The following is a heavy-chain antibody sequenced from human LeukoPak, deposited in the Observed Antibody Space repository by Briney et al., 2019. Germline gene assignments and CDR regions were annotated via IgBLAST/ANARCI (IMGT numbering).Heavy chain of an antibody. CDR1: GFTFSSYA. V-gene: IGHV3-13*01. CDR2: IGTAGDT. D-gene: IGHD6-19*01. CDR3: ARLTGSGWNHFDY. Sequence: GGSLRLSCAASGFTFSSYAMSWVRQATGKGLEWVSGIGTAGDTYYPGSVKGRFTISRENGKNSLYLQMNSLRVEDTAVYYCARLTGSGWNHFDYWGQGTPVTVSS. J-gene: IGHJ4*02.